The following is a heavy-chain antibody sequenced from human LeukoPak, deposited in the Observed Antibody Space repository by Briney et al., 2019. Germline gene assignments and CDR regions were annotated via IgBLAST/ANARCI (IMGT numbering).Heavy chain of an antibody. J-gene: IGHJ4*02. CDR2: ISGSGGST. Sequence: GVSLRLSCAASGFTFSSYAMSWVRQAPGKGLEWVSAISGSGGSTYYADSVKGRFTISRDNSKNTLYLQMNSLRAEDTAVYYCAKLLGYCSSTSCYYPDYWGQGTLVTVSS. CDR1: GFTFSSYA. D-gene: IGHD2-2*01. CDR3: AKLLGYCSSTSCYYPDY. V-gene: IGHV3-23*01.